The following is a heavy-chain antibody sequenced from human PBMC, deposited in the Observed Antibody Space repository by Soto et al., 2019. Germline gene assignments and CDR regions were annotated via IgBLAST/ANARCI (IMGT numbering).Heavy chain of an antibody. CDR3: ASESDESGYDY. CDR2: IYSGGST. Sequence: PGGSLRLSCATSGFPFSAFAMNWVRHAPGKGLEWVSVIYSGGSTYYADSVKGRFTISRDNSKNTLYLQMNSLRAEDTAVYYCASESDESGYDYWGQGTLVTVSS. V-gene: IGHV3-66*01. CDR1: GFPFSAFA. J-gene: IGHJ4*02. D-gene: IGHD5-12*01.